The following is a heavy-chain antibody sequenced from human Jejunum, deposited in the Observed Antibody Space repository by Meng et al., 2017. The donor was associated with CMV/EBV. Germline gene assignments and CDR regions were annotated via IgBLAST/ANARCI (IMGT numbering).Heavy chain of an antibody. D-gene: IGHD3-3*02. CDR3: ARFDIFGADTSPPYNHGLDV. V-gene: IGHV1-18*01. Sequence: YGVSWVRRAPGQGREWMGWINTYSGDTKHAQKLQGRAAMTSDTSATAAYMELGSLTSDDTAVYYCARFDIFGADTSPPYNHGLDVWGQGTTVTVSS. CDR2: INTYSGDT. CDR1: YG. J-gene: IGHJ6*02.